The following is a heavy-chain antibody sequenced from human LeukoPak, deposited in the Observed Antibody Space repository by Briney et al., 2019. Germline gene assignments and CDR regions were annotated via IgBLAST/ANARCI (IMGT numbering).Heavy chain of an antibody. V-gene: IGHV3-21*01. CDR3: ARDGYSSGYLKY. CDR1: GFTFSSYN. J-gene: IGHJ4*02. CDR2: ITSSSSYI. Sequence: GGSLRLSCAASGFTFSSYNMNWVRQAPGKGLEWVSSITSSSSYIYYADSVKGRFTISRDNAKNSLYLQMNSLRAEDTAVYYCARDGYSSGYLKYWGQGTLVTVSS. D-gene: IGHD6-25*01.